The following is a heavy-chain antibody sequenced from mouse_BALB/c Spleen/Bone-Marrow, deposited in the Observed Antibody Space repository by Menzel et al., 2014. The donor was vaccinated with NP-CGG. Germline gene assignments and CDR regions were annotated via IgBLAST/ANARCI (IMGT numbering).Heavy chain of an antibody. CDR1: GFTFSNYG. V-gene: IGHV5-9-2*01. CDR3: ARHAYYDQTEVSFVY. CDR2: ISGGGSYT. Sequence: EVKPVESGGGLVKSGGSLKLSCAASGFTFSNYGMSWVRQTPEKRLEWVATISGGGSYTFYSDSVKGRFTISRDNAKNNLYLQLSSLRSEDTALYYCARHAYYDQTEVSFVYWGQGTLVTVSA. D-gene: IGHD2-4*01. J-gene: IGHJ3*01.